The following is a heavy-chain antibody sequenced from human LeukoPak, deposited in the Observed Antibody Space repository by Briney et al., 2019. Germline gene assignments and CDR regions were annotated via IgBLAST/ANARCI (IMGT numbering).Heavy chain of an antibody. J-gene: IGHJ4*02. CDR2: ISGGGGTT. CDR3: ARTGGIEVGIQDY. V-gene: IGHV3-23*01. Sequence: PGGSLRLSCAASGFTFSSSAMTWVRQAPGKGLEWVSTISGGGGTTYYADSVKGRFTISRDNSKNSLYLQMNSLRVEDTAVYYCARTGGIEVGIQDYWGQGTLVTVSS. D-gene: IGHD6-13*01. CDR1: GFTFSSSA.